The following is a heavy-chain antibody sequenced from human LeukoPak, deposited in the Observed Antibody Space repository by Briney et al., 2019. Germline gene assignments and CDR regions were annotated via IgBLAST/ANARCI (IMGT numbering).Heavy chain of an antibody. CDR1: GFTVSSNY. D-gene: IGHD1-26*01. CDR2: IYSGGNT. V-gene: IGHV3-66*02. CDR3: ASGGSYLDDAFDI. J-gene: IGHJ3*02. Sequence: GGSLRLSCAASGFTVSSNYMTCVRHAPGKGLEWGSVIYSGGNTYYADSVKGRFTISRDKSKNTLYLQMNSLRAADTAVYYCASGGSYLDDAFDIWGQGTMVTVSS.